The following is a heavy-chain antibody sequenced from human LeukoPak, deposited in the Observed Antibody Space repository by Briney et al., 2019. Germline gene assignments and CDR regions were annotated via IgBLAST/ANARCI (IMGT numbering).Heavy chain of an antibody. V-gene: IGHV3-23*01. J-gene: IGHJ4*02. D-gene: IGHD3-16*02. CDR2: NSSPGERT. CDR3: AKGYDSGSYLLDY. Sequence: GGSLRLSCAASGFTFRAYVMNWARQAPGKGLEWVSANSSPGERTSYADSVKGRFTISRDNSKNTLSLQMNSLRAEDTAVYYCAKGYDSGSYLLDYWGQGTLVTVSS. CDR1: GFTFRAYV.